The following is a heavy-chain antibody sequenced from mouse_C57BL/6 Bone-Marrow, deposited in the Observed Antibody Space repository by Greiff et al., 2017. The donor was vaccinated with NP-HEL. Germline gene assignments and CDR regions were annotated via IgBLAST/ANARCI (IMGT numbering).Heavy chain of an antibody. V-gene: IGHV1-74*01. D-gene: IGHD1-1*01. CDR3: AMPALLRWGYFDV. CDR1: GYTFTSYW. J-gene: IGHJ1*03. Sequence: VQLQQPGAELVKPGASVKVSCKASGYTFTSYWMHWVKQRPGQGLEWIGSIHPSDSDTNYNQKFKGKATLTVDKSSSTAYMQLSSLTSEDSAVYYCAMPALLRWGYFDVWGTGTTVTVSS. CDR2: IHPSDSDT.